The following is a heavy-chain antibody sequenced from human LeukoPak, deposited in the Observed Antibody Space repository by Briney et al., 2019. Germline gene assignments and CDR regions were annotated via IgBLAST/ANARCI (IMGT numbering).Heavy chain of an antibody. CDR1: GGSISNYF. CDR2: IYYTGST. Sequence: PSETLSLTCTVSGGSISNYFWSWVRQPPGKGLEWIGYIYYTGSTNYNPSLKSRATISVDTSKNQFSLNLSSVTAADTAVYYCARYYYGSGSYQRYFDYWGQGTLVTVSS. V-gene: IGHV4-59*08. J-gene: IGHJ4*02. D-gene: IGHD3-10*01. CDR3: ARYYYGSGSYQRYFDY.